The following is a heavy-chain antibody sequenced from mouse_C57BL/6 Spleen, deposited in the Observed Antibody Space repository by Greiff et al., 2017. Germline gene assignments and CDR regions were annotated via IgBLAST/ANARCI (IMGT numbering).Heavy chain of an antibody. Sequence: QVQLQQSGAELARPGASVKLSCKASGYTFTSYGISWVKQRTGQGLEWIGEMYPRSGNTYYNETFKCKATLTADKSSSTAYMALRSLTSEDSAVYFCAIYDYDQYYAMDYWGQGTSVTVSS. CDR1: GYTFTSYG. D-gene: IGHD2-4*01. J-gene: IGHJ4*01. V-gene: IGHV1-81*01. CDR2: MYPRSGNT. CDR3: AIYDYDQYYAMDY.